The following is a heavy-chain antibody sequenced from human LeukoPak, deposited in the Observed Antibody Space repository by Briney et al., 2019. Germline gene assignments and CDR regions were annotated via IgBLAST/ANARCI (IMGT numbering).Heavy chain of an antibody. J-gene: IGHJ4*02. V-gene: IGHV3-21*01. CDR1: GFTFSNYW. CDR2: ISSSSSYI. D-gene: IGHD6-13*01. Sequence: GGSLRLSCEASGFTFSNYWMHWVRQAPGKGLEWVSSISSSSSYIYYADSVKGRFTISRDNAKNSLYLQMNSLRAEDTAVYYCARGPPSWSGPIDYWGQGTLVTVSS. CDR3: ARGPPSWSGPIDY.